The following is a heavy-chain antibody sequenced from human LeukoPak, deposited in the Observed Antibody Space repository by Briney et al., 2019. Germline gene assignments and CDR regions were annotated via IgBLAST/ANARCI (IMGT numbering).Heavy chain of an antibody. CDR3: ARGSYDGYSYGYTFDP. CDR1: GGTFSSHA. CDR2: IIPIFGTA. Sequence: GSSVKVSCKASGGTFSSHAISWVRQAPGQGLEWMGGIIPIFGTANYAQKFQGRVTITADESTSTAYMELSSLRSEDTAVYYCARGSYDGYSYGYTFDPWGQGTLVTVSS. V-gene: IGHV1-69*01. D-gene: IGHD5-18*01. J-gene: IGHJ5*02.